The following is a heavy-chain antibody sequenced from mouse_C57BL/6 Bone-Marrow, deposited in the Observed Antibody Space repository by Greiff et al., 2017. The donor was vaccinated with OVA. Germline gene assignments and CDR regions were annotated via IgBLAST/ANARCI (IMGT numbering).Heavy chain of an antibody. CDR1: GYAFTNYL. J-gene: IGHJ1*03. CDR3: ARSRPRWYYYYGSSYWYFDV. CDR2: INPGSGGT. D-gene: IGHD1-1*01. Sequence: QVQLQQSGAELVRPGTSVKVSCKASGYAFTNYLIEWVKQRPGQGLEWIGVINPGSGGTNYNEKLKGQATLTADKSSSTSYMQLSCLTSEDSSVYFCARSRPRWYYYYGSSYWYFDVWGTGTTVTVSS. V-gene: IGHV1-54*01.